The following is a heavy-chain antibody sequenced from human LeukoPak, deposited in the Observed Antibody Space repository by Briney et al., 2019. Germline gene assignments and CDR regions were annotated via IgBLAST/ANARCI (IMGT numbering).Heavy chain of an antibody. Sequence: PSVKVSCKASGYTFISYYIHWVRQAPGQGREWMGIINPNGGTTSYAQKFQGRVTMTRDTSTSTVYMEVSSLRYEDTAVYYCARHFVDYWGQGTLVTVSS. D-gene: IGHD3-3*02. CDR3: ARHFVDY. CDR2: INPNGGTT. V-gene: IGHV1-46*01. CDR1: GYTFISYY. J-gene: IGHJ4*02.